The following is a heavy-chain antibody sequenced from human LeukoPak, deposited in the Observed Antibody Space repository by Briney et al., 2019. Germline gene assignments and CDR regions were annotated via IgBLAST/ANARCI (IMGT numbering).Heavy chain of an antibody. Sequence: KPSGTLSLTCAVSGGSISSSNWWSWVRQPPGKGLEWIGEISHSGSTTSNPSLKNRVTISVDKSKNQFSLRLNSVTAADTAVYYCARARAVAGTDQYYGMDVWGQGTTVTVSS. CDR1: GGSISSSNW. V-gene: IGHV4-4*02. CDR3: ARARAVAGTDQYYGMDV. CDR2: ISHSGST. D-gene: IGHD6-19*01. J-gene: IGHJ6*02.